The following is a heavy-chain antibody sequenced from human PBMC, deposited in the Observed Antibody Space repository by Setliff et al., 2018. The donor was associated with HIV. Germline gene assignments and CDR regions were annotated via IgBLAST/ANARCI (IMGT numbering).Heavy chain of an antibody. V-gene: IGHV3-30*09. CDR2: IAYDGGDE. Sequence: GGSLRLSCAASGFTFHYYAMHWVRQAPGKGLEWVALIAYDGGDEYFADSVEGRFAISRDNAKNSLYLQMNSLRAEDTAVYYCARDRVVGATLDPLDLWGQGTMVTVSS. D-gene: IGHD1-26*01. J-gene: IGHJ3*01. CDR3: ARDRVVGATLDPLDL. CDR1: GFTFHYYA.